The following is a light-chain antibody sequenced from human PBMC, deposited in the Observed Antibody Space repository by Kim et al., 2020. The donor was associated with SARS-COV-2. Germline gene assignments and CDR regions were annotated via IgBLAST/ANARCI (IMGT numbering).Light chain of an antibody. Sequence: QSALTQPRSVSGSPGQSVTFSCTGTSSDVGGYTYVSWYQQHPGKAPKLMIFDVNKRPSGVPDRFSGSKSGNTASLTISGLQAEDEADYYCCSFAGGHNYVFGTGTKVTVL. J-gene: IGLJ1*01. V-gene: IGLV2-11*01. CDR2: DVN. CDR3: CSFAGGHNYV. CDR1: SSDVGGYTY.